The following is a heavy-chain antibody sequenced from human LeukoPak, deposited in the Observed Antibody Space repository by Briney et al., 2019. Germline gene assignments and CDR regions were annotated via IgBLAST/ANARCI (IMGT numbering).Heavy chain of an antibody. V-gene: IGHV3-30*04. Sequence: GGSLRLSCAASGFTFSSYAMHWVRQAPGKGLEWVAVISYDGSNKYYADSVKGRFTISRDNSKNTLYLQMNSLRAEDTAVYYCARAFGKVVPAAISGYWGQGTLVTVSS. CDR3: ARAFGKVVPAAISGY. CDR1: GFTFSSYA. CDR2: ISYDGSNK. J-gene: IGHJ4*02. D-gene: IGHD2-2*02.